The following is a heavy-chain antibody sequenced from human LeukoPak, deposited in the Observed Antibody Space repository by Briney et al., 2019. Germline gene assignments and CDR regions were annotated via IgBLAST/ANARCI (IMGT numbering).Heavy chain of an antibody. Sequence: GGSLRLSCAASGVTFSSYEMNWVRQAPGKGLEWVSYISSSGSTIYYADSVKGRFTISRDNAKNSLYLQMNSLRAEDTAVYYCAYLYGSGSYYNPYYYYGMDVWGQGTTVTVSS. D-gene: IGHD3-10*01. V-gene: IGHV3-48*03. CDR3: AYLYGSGSYYNPYYYYGMDV. J-gene: IGHJ6*02. CDR2: ISSSGSTI. CDR1: GVTFSSYE.